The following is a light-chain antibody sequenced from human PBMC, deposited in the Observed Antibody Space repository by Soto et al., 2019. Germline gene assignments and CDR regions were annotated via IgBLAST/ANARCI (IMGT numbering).Light chain of an antibody. V-gene: IGLV1-40*01. CDR2: GDT. CDR1: SSSIGAGYA. Sequence: QSVLAQPPSVSGAPGQRVTISCTGRSSSIGAGYAVHWYQHLPGTAPKLLIYGDTHRPSGVPDRFSGSKSGSTASLTISGLQANDEADYYCTSWTTNNIPYVFGTGTKVTVL. J-gene: IGLJ1*01. CDR3: TSWTTNNIPYV.